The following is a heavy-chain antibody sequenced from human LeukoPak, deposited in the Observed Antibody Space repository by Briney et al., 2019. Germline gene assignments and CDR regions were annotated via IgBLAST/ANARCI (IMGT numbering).Heavy chain of an antibody. V-gene: IGHV1-18*01. CDR3: ARDYCSTTSCYRAAFDI. D-gene: IGHD2-2*02. Sequence: ASVKVSCKSSGYTFTSYGINWVRQAPGQGLEWMGWISAYNGNTNYAQTLQGRVTMTTDTSTSTAYMELRSLRSDDTAVYYCARDYCSTTSCYRAAFDIWGQGTMVTVS. CDR2: ISAYNGNT. CDR1: GYTFTSYG. J-gene: IGHJ3*02.